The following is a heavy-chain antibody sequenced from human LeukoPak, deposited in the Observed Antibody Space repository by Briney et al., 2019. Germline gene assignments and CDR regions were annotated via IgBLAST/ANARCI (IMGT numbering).Heavy chain of an antibody. CDR1: GGSISSYY. D-gene: IGHD1-26*01. V-gene: IGHV4-59*01. CDR2: IYYSGST. CDR3: ARGSGSPDY. J-gene: IGHJ4*02. Sequence: PSETLSLTCTVSGGSISSYYWSWIRQPPGKGLEWIGYIYYSGSTNYNPSLKSRVTISVDTSKNQFSLKLSSVTAADTAVYYCARGSGSPDYWGQETMVTVSS.